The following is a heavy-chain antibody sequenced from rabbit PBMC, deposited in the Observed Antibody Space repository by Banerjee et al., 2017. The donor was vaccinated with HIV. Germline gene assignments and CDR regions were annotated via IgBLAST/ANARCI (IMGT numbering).Heavy chain of an antibody. CDR3: ARDLAGVIGWNFNL. Sequence: QEQLVEYGGDLVKPGASLTLTCKASGFSFSNKYVMCWVRQAPGKGLEWIACIYAGSSGSTAYASWAKGRFTISKTSSTTVTLQMTSLTAADTASYFCARDLAGVIGWNFNLWGPGTLVTVS. CDR1: GFSFSNKYV. V-gene: IGHV1S45*01. D-gene: IGHD4-1*01. CDR2: IYAGSSGST. J-gene: IGHJ4*01.